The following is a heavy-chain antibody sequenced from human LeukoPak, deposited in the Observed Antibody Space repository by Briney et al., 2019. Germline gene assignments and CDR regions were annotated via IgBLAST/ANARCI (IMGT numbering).Heavy chain of an antibody. CDR1: GFSLSDVRMG. CDR2: VFSNDDK. J-gene: IGHJ3*02. CDR3: ARVRRDGYNLIQDGFDI. V-gene: IGHV2-26*01. Sequence: SGPVLVKPTGTLTLTFTVSGFSLSDVRMGVSWIRQPPGQALEWLAPVFSNDDKSYSTSLKSRLTISKDTSKSQVVLTMTNMDPVDTATYSCARVRRDGYNLIQDGFDIWGQGTMVTVSA. D-gene: IGHD5-24*01.